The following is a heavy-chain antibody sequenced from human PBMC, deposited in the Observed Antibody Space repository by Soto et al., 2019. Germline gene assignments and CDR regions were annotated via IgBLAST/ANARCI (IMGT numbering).Heavy chain of an antibody. CDR1: GFTFSSYA. CDR2: ISYDGSNK. D-gene: IGHD6-25*01. Sequence: PGGSLRLSCAASGFTFSSYAMHWVRQAPGKGLEWVAVISYDGSNKYYADSVKGRFTISRGNSKNTLYLQMNSLRAEDTAVYYCARDQGLDAFDIWGQGTMVTV. J-gene: IGHJ3*02. V-gene: IGHV3-30-3*01. CDR3: ARDQGLDAFDI.